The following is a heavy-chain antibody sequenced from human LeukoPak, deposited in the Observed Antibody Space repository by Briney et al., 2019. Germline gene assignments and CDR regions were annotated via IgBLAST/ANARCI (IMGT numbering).Heavy chain of an antibody. D-gene: IGHD6-6*01. CDR1: GFTFNRFW. CDR2: IISDGSST. V-gene: IGHV3-74*01. Sequence: PGGSLRLSCAASGFTFNRFWMHWVRQAPGKGLVWVSRIISDGSSTNYADSVKGRFTISRDNSKNTLYLQMNSLSPEDTAVVYCARVGRVSIYPSYMDVWGKGTTVTVSS. J-gene: IGHJ6*03. CDR3: ARVGRVSIYPSYMDV.